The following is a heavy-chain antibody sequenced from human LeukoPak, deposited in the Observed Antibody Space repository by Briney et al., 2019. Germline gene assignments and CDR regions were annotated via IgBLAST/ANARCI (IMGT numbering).Heavy chain of an antibody. V-gene: IGHV3-72*01. CDR3: ARGATATTNYAYGMDV. CDR2: TRNKAKGYTT. D-gene: IGHD4-11*01. CDR1: GFTFSDHY. J-gene: IGHJ6*02. Sequence: GGSLGLSCAASGFTFSDHYMDWGRQAPGKGLEWVGRTRNKAKGYTTEYAASVKGRFTVSRDDSENSLYLQMNSLKIEDTALYYCARGATATTNYAYGMDVWGQGTTVTVS.